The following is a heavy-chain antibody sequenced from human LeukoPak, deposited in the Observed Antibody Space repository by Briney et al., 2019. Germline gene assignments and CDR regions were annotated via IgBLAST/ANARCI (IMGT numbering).Heavy chain of an antibody. Sequence: SETLSLTCTVSGGSISSYYWSWIRQPPGKGLEWIGYIYYSGSTNYNPSLKSRVTISVDTSKNQFSLKLSSVTAADTAVYYCAGGSSGYYWMNYWGQGTLVTVSS. V-gene: IGHV4-59*01. CDR1: GGSISSYY. D-gene: IGHD3-22*01. CDR2: IYYSGST. CDR3: AGGSSGYYWMNY. J-gene: IGHJ4*02.